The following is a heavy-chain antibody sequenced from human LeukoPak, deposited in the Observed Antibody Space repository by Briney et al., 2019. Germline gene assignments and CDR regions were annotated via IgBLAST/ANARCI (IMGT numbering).Heavy chain of an antibody. CDR2: IKSKTDGGTT. V-gene: IGHV3-15*01. CDR3: TRGDSGYDFVDY. J-gene: IGHJ4*02. Sequence: GGSLRLSCAASGFTFSNAWMSWVRQAPGKGLEWVGRIKSKTDGGTTDYAATVIGRSTISRDDSKNTLYLQMNSLKTEDTAVYYCTRGDSGYDFVDYWGQGTLVTVSS. D-gene: IGHD5-12*01. CDR1: GFTFSNAW.